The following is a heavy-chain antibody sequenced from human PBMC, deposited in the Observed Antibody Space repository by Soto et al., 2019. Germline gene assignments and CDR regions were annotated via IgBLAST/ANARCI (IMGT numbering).Heavy chain of an antibody. CDR2: IYHSGST. D-gene: IGHD3-10*01. CDR1: SGSISSSNW. Sequence: SETLSLTCAVSSGSISSSNWWSWVRQPPGKGLEWIGEIYHSGSTNYNPSLKSRVTISVDKSKNQFSLKLSSVTAADTAVYYCARMYYYGSGSHKNWFDPRGQGTLVTVSS. V-gene: IGHV4-4*02. CDR3: ARMYYYGSGSHKNWFDP. J-gene: IGHJ5*02.